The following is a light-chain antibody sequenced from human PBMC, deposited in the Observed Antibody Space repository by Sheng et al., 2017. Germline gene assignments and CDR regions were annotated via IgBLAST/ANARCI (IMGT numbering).Light chain of an antibody. Sequence: QTVVTQEPSFSVSPGGTVTLTCGLTSGSVSTTSSPSWYQQTPGQAPRTLIYSTTTRSSGVPDRFSGSILGNKAALTITGAQADDEADYYCVLYMGNYISVFGGGTKVTVL. CDR1: SGSVSTTSS. J-gene: IGLJ3*02. CDR2: STT. V-gene: IGLV8-61*01. CDR3: VLYMGNYISV.